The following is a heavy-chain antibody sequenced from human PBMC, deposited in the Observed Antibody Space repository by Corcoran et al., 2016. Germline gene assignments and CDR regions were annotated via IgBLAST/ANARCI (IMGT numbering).Heavy chain of an antibody. CDR3: ARAQGQLGRSWWFDP. J-gene: IGHJ5*02. V-gene: IGHV1-46*01. Sequence: QVQLVQSGAEVKKPGASVKVSCKASGYTFTSYYMHWVRQAPGQGLEWMGIINPSGGSTSYAQKFQGRVTMTRDTSTSTVYMELSSLRSEDTAVDYCARAQGQLGRSWWFDPWGQGTLVTVSS. D-gene: IGHD6-6*01. CDR2: INPSGGST. CDR1: GYTFTSYY.